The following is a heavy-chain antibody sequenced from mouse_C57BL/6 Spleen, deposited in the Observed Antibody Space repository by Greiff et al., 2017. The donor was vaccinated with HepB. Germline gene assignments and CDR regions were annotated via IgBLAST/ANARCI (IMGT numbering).Heavy chain of an antibody. Sequence: QVQLQQPGAELVKPGASVKLSCKASGYTFTSYWMHWVKQRPGQGLEWIGMINPNSGSTNYNEKFKSKATLTVDKSSSTAYMQLSSLTSEDSAVYYCARFDDYYGSRTWFAYWGQGTLVTVSA. CDR2: INPNSGST. J-gene: IGHJ3*01. D-gene: IGHD1-1*01. CDR3: ARFDDYYGSRTWFAY. CDR1: GYTFTSYW. V-gene: IGHV1-64*01.